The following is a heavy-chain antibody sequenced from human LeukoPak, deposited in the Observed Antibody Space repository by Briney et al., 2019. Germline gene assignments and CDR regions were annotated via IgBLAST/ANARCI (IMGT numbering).Heavy chain of an antibody. D-gene: IGHD6-13*01. Sequence: GGSLRLSCAASGFIFSSYTMNWVRQAPGKGLEWVSSISSSSSYIYYADSVKGRFTISRDNAKNSLYLQMNSLRAEDTAVYYCARAGIAAAADDAFDIWGQGTMVTVSS. V-gene: IGHV3-21*01. CDR1: GFIFSSYT. J-gene: IGHJ3*02. CDR2: ISSSSSYI. CDR3: ARAGIAAAADDAFDI.